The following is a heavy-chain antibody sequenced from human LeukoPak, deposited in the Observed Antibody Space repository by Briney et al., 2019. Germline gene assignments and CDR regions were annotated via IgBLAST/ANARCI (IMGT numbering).Heavy chain of an antibody. V-gene: IGHV3-64D*06. D-gene: IGHD3-22*01. CDR2: ISVNGDTT. Sequence: GGSLRLSCSASGFTFSSYAVHWVRQAPGKGLEYVSTISVNGDTTYYADSVKGRFTIPRDNSKNTLYLQMSSLRSEDTAVYYCVRSSGSKYDYWGQGTLVTVSS. J-gene: IGHJ4*02. CDR3: VRSSGSKYDY. CDR1: GFTFSSYA.